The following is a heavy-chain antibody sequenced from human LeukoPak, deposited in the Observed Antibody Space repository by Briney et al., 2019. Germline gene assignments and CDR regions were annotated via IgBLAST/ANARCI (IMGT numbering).Heavy chain of an antibody. CDR2: INPSGGST. Sequence: GASVKVSCKASGYTFTSYYMHWVRQAPGQGLELMGIINPSGGSTSYAQKFQGRVTMTRDTSTSTVYMELSSLRSGDTAVYYCARGGAYYYDSSAAGKFDYWGQGTLVTVSS. D-gene: IGHD3-22*01. J-gene: IGHJ4*02. V-gene: IGHV1-46*01. CDR1: GYTFTSYY. CDR3: ARGGAYYYDSSAAGKFDY.